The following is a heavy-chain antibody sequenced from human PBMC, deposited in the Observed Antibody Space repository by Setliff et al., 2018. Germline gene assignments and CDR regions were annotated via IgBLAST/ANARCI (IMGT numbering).Heavy chain of an antibody. CDR2: FAPEVGEI. J-gene: IGHJ4*02. V-gene: IGHV1-24*01. Sequence: ASVKVSCKVSGYSLEDSSMHWVRQVPGKGLEWMGGFAPEVGEIIYAQEFQGRVTMTADTSTDTAYLQVSGLRSEDTAVYFCARYGAKLAIEEWGQGTLVTVSS. D-gene: IGHD4-17*01. CDR3: ARYGAKLAIEE. CDR1: GYSLEDSS.